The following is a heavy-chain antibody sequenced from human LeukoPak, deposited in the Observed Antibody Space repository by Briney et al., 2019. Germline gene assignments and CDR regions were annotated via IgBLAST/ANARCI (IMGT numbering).Heavy chain of an antibody. V-gene: IGHV3-11*01. D-gene: IGHD3-10*01. J-gene: IGHJ6*02. Sequence: NPGGSLRLSCAASGFTFSDYYMSWIRQAPGKGLEWVSYISSSGSTIYYADSVKGRFTISRDNAKNSLYLQMNSLRAEDTAVYYCARDRGSLWFGEPLYGMDVWGQGTTVTVSS. CDR3: ARDRGSLWFGEPLYGMDV. CDR1: GFTFSDYY. CDR2: ISSSGSTI.